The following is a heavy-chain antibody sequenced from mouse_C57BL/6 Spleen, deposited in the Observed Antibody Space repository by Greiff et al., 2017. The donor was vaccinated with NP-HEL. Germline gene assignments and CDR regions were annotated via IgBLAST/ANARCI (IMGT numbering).Heavy chain of an antibody. CDR3: ARHNYDYSAWFAY. D-gene: IGHD2-4*01. CDR2: ISSGGSYT. V-gene: IGHV5-6*01. CDR1: GFTFSSYG. J-gene: IGHJ3*01. Sequence: VQLQQSGGDLVKPGGSLKLSCAASGFTFSSYGMSWVRQTPDKRLEWVATISSGGSYTYYPDSVKGRFTISRDNAKNTLYLQMSSLKSEDTAMYYCARHNYDYSAWFAYWGQGTLVTVSA.